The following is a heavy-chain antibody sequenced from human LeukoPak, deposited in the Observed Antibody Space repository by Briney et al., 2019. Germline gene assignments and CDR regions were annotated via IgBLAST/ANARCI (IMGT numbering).Heavy chain of an antibody. CDR2: IGTLLDT. CDR1: GFTFSSFD. J-gene: IGHJ4*02. Sequence: PGGSLRLSCAASGFTFSSFDMHWVRQAPGKGLECVSGIGTLLDTDYPDSLKGRFTISRENAKNSVFLQMNNVRAGDTAVYYCVRGQNNNYYDDSGYSPYWGQGTLVTVSS. CDR3: VRGQNNNYYDDSGYSPY. V-gene: IGHV3-13*01. D-gene: IGHD3-22*01.